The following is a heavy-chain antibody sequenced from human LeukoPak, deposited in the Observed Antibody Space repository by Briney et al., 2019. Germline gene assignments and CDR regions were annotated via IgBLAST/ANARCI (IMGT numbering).Heavy chain of an antibody. Sequence: GESLKISCEGSGDRFTPYWITWVRQKPGKGLEWMGIIYPGNSVTKYSPSFQGQITISADKSINTAYLQWSSLEASDTAMYYCARRKAVARISYFDSWGQGTLVTVSS. CDR3: ARRKAVARISYFDS. CDR1: GDRFTPYW. CDR2: IYPGNSVT. V-gene: IGHV5-51*01. D-gene: IGHD6-19*01. J-gene: IGHJ4*02.